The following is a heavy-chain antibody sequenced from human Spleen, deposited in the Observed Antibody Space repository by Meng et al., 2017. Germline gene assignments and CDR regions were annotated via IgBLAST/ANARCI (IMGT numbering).Heavy chain of an antibody. V-gene: IGHV4-59*01. D-gene: IGHD3-22*01. J-gene: IGHJ4*02. CDR1: GGSISSYY. CDR2: IYYSGST. CDR3: ARGPLSYYDSSGYYLDY. Sequence: SETLSLTCTVSGGSISSYYWSWIRQPPGKGLEWIGYIYYSGSTNYNPSLKSRVTISVDTSKNQFSLKLSSVTAADTAVYYCARGPLSYYDSSGYYLDYWGQGTLITVSS.